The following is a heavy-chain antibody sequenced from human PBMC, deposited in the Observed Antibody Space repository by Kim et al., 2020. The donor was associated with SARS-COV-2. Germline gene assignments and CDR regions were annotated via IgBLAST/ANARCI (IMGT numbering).Heavy chain of an antibody. CDR2: IYINGRT. Sequence: SETLSLTCTVSGGSVSSGSYFWNWIRQSPGKGLEWIGYIYINGRTKYNPSLESRVTISVDTSKNKFSLNLSSVTAADTAVYYCATMFRWELRDFWGQGTLVSVSS. CDR3: ATMFRWELRDF. D-gene: IGHD1-26*01. J-gene: IGHJ4*02. CDR1: GGSVSSGSYF. V-gene: IGHV4-61*01.